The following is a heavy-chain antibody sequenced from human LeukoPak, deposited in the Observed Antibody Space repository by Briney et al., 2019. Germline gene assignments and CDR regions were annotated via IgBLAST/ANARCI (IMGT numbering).Heavy chain of an antibody. CDR2: IVGSSSII. CDR3: ARDGDFAAAGPDY. Sequence: PGGSLRLSCAASGFTFSSYSMNCVRQAPGKGLEWVAYIVGSSSIIYYADSVKGRFTISRDNAKNSLYLQMNSLRDEDTAVYYCARDGDFAAAGPDYWGQGTLVTVSS. J-gene: IGHJ4*02. V-gene: IGHV3-48*02. CDR1: GFTFSSYS. D-gene: IGHD6-13*01.